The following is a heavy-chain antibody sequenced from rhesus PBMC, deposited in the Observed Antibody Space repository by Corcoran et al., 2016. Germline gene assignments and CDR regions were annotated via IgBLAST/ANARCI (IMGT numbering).Heavy chain of an antibody. J-gene: IGHJ6*01. CDR1: GFTFSSYG. D-gene: IGHD6-13*01. CDR3: AKKGIAAGPHGLDS. Sequence: EVQLVESGGGLVQPGGSLRLACAASGFTFSSYGMSWVRQAPGKGLEWVSYISNGGGSKYYADSVKGRFTISRDNSKNTLSLQMNSLRAEDTAVYYCAKKGIAAGPHGLDSWGQGVVVTVSS. V-gene: IGHV3S5*01. CDR2: ISNGGGSK.